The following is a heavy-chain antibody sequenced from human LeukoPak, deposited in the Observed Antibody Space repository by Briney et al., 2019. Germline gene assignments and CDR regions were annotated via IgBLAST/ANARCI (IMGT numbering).Heavy chain of an antibody. Sequence: PGGSLRLSCAASGFTFSKYWMLWVRQALGKELESVSRINTDGTVTTYADSVKGRFTVSRDNADNTMFLQMNSVRDEDTAVYYCATKQWLAPPPDSWGQGTPVTVSS. J-gene: IGHJ4*02. V-gene: IGHV3-74*01. CDR3: ATKQWLAPPPDS. D-gene: IGHD6-19*01. CDR2: INTDGTVT. CDR1: GFTFSKYW.